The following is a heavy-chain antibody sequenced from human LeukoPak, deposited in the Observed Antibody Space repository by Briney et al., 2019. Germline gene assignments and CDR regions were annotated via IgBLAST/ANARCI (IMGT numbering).Heavy chain of an antibody. D-gene: IGHD2-2*01. CDR1: GGSFSGYY. CDR3: ARFGLSLVVPAAIYGLGAFDI. Sequence: PSETLSLTCAVYGGSFSGYYWSWIRQSPGKGLEWIGEINHSGSTNYNPSLKSRVTISVDTSKNQFSLKLSSVTAADTAVYYCARFGLSLVVPAAIYGLGAFDIWGQGTMVTVSS. CDR2: INHSGST. V-gene: IGHV4-34*01. J-gene: IGHJ3*02.